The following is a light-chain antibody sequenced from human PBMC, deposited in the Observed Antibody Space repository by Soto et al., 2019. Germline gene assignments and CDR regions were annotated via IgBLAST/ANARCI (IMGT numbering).Light chain of an antibody. V-gene: IGKV3-15*01. CDR2: DTS. J-gene: IGKJ1*01. CDR3: QQYNNWPPT. CDR1: QGIGDT. Sequence: VMTQSPTTLSVSPGERATLSCRASQGIGDTLAWYQHKPGQTPRLLIYDTSTRATGVPTRFSGSGSGTEFTLTISSLQSEDFAVYYCQQYNNWPPTVGQGTKVDIK.